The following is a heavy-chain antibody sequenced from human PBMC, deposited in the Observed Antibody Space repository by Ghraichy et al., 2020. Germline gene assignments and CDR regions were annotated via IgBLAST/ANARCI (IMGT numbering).Heavy chain of an antibody. J-gene: IGHJ4*02. D-gene: IGHD5-24*01. V-gene: IGHV3-23*01. CDR1: GFSFSNYD. Sequence: GESLNISCAASGFSFSNYDMIWVRQAPGKGLEWVSDISGSGDKTSYADFAEGRFTISRDNSMNTVYLQMGSLRAADTAVYYCARSRRWELHPYYLDSWGQGTLVAATS. CDR2: ISGSGDKT. CDR3: ARSRRWELHPYYLDS.